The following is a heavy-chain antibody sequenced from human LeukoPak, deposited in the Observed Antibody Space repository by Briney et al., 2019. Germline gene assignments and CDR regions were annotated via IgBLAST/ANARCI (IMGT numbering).Heavy chain of an antibody. V-gene: IGHV1-18*04. CDR1: GYTFTGYY. CDR3: ARDVSSGWYDY. Sequence: ASVKVSCKASGYTFTGYYMHWVRQAPGQGLEWMGWISAYNGNTNYAQKLQGRVTMTTDTSTSTAYMELRSLRSDDTAVYYCARDVSSGWYDYWGQGILVTVSS. J-gene: IGHJ4*02. CDR2: ISAYNGNT. D-gene: IGHD6-19*01.